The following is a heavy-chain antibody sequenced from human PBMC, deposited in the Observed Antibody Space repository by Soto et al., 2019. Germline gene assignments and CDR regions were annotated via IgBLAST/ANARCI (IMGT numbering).Heavy chain of an antibody. CDR3: AMGSSGTFYYCYYGMDV. J-gene: IGHJ6*02. CDR1: GGSISSSSYY. V-gene: IGHV4-39*01. Sequence: SETLSLTCTVSGGSISSSSYYWGWIRQPPGKGLEWIGSIYYSGSTYYNPSLKSRVTISVDTSKNQFSLKLSSVTAADTAVYYCAMGSSGTFYYCYYGMDVWGQGTTVTVSS. CDR2: IYYSGST. D-gene: IGHD6-19*01.